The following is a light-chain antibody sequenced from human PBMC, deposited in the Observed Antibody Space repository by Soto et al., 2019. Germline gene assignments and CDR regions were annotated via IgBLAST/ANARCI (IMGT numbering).Light chain of an antibody. CDR2: EVN. J-gene: IGLJ3*02. CDR3: SSYAGSNNLV. Sequence: QSALTQPPSASGSPGQSVTISCTGTSSDIGGYDYVSWYQQHPGKAPKLIIYEVNKRPSGVPYRFSGSKSGNTASLIVSGLQAEDEADYYCSSYAGSNNLVFAGGTKLTVL. CDR1: SSDIGGYDY. V-gene: IGLV2-8*01.